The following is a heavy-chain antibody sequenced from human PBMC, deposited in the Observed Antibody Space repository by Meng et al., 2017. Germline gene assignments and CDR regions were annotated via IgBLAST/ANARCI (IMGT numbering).Heavy chain of an antibody. CDR2: IIPIFGTA. CDR3: ARAPRKTYDSSGYDY. V-gene: IGHV1-69*06. Sequence: QVQLVQSGSELKKPGASVKVSCKASGYTFTSYAMNWVRQAPGQGLEWMGGIIPIFGTANYAQKFQGRVTITADKSTSTAYMELSSLRSEDTAVYYCARAPRKTYDSSGYDYWGQGTLVTVSS. D-gene: IGHD3-22*01. CDR1: GYTFTSYA. J-gene: IGHJ4*02.